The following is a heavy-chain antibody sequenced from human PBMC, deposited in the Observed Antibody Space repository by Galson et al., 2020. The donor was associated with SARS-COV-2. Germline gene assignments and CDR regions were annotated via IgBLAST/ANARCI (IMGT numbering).Heavy chain of an antibody. Sequence: ASVKVSCKASGYTFTSYLMHWVRQAPGQRPAWMGWINAANDNTKYSQKFQGRVTITRDTSASTAYMELSSLRSEDTAVYYCARCDSSGFPDYWGQGTLVTVSS. CDR3: ARCDSSGFPDY. CDR2: INAANDNT. CDR1: GYTFTSYL. D-gene: IGHD3-22*01. J-gene: IGHJ4*02. V-gene: IGHV1-3*01.